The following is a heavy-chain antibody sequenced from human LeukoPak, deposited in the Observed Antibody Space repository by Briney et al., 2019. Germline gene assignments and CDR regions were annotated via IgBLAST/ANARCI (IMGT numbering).Heavy chain of an antibody. V-gene: IGHV3-64D*09. Sequence: GGSLRLSCSASGFTFSAYAMHWVRQAPGKGLEYVSAISTNGDNTYYADSVRGRFTISRDNSKNALYLQMSSLRGDDTAVYYCVRSYTSGWYDYWGQGTLVTVSS. CDR1: GFTFSAYA. J-gene: IGHJ4*02. CDR2: ISTNGDNT. CDR3: VRSYTSGWYDY. D-gene: IGHD6-19*01.